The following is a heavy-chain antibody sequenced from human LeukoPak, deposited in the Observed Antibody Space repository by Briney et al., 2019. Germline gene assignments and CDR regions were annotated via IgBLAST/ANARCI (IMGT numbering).Heavy chain of an antibody. CDR3: ARVGEIVVVPAAKSYMDV. J-gene: IGHJ6*03. CDR2: IYYSGST. D-gene: IGHD2-2*01. CDR1: GGSISSYY. Sequence: PSETLSLTCTVSGGSISSYYWSWIRQPPGKGLEWIGYIYYSGSTNYNPSLKSRVTISVDTSKNQFSLKLSSVTAADTAVYYCARVGEIVVVPAAKSYMDVWGKGTTVTVSS. V-gene: IGHV4-59*01.